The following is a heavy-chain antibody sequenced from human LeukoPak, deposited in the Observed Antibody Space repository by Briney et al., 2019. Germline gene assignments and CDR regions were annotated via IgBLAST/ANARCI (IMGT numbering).Heavy chain of an antibody. CDR3: ARHGDGYNPFDY. J-gene: IGHJ4*02. V-gene: IGHV4-39*01. CDR1: GGSISSTSYY. CDR2: IYDRGST. Sequence: PSETLSLTCTVSGGSISSTSYYWGWIRQPPGKGLEWIGSIYDRGSTYDNPSLMSRVTRSLDTSKNQFSLTLRSVTAADTAVYYCARHGDGYNPFDYWGQGILVTVSS. D-gene: IGHD5-24*01.